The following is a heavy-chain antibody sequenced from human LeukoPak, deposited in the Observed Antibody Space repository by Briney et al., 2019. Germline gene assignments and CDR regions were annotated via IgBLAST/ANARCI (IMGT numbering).Heavy chain of an antibody. J-gene: IGHJ4*02. Sequence: SETLSLTCTVSGGSISSSSYYWGWIHQPPGKGLEWIGSIYYSGSTYYNPSLKSRVTISVDTSKNQFSLKLSSVTAADTAVYYCARDRWLLYYFDYWGQGTLVTVSS. CDR3: ARDRWLLYYFDY. CDR1: GGSISSSSYY. V-gene: IGHV4-39*07. CDR2: IYYSGST. D-gene: IGHD3-3*01.